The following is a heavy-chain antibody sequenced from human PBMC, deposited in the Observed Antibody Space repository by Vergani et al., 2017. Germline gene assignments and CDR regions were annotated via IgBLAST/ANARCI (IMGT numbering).Heavy chain of an antibody. Sequence: QVQLVESGGGVVQPGRSLSLSCASSGFTFSSYGMHWLRQAPGTGLEWVAVIWYDGSNKYYADSVKGRFTISRDNSKNTLYLQMNSLRAEDTAVYYCAREGPQLETGTTLLPFFIDYGGQGTLVTVSS. CDR1: GFTFSSYG. V-gene: IGHV3-33*01. CDR3: AREGPQLETGTTLLPFFIDY. J-gene: IGHJ4*02. CDR2: IWYDGSNK. D-gene: IGHD1-7*01.